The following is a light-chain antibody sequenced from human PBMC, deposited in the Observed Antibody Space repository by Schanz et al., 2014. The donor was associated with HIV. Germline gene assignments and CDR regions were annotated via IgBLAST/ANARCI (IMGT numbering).Light chain of an antibody. CDR1: QSVSSSS. J-gene: IGKJ3*01. CDR2: GAS. V-gene: IGKV3-20*01. Sequence: EIVLTQSPGTLSLSPGERATLSCRTSQSVSSSSLAWYQQKPGQAPRLLIYGASTRATGIPDRFRGSGSGTDFTLTISRLEPEDFAVYYCQQYGVSPFTFGPGTTVDIK. CDR3: QQYGVSPFT.